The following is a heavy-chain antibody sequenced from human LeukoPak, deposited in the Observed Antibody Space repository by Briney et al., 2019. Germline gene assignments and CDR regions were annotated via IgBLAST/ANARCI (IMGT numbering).Heavy chain of an antibody. J-gene: IGHJ4*02. V-gene: IGHV1-2*02. D-gene: IGHD4-23*01. CDR1: GYTFTGYY. CDR3: ARDQEAYGGTPDY. Sequence: ASVKVSCKASGYTFTGYYMHWVRQAPGQGLEWMGWINPNSGGTNYAQKFQGRVTMTRDTSISTAYMELSRLRSDDTAVYYCARDQEAYGGTPDYWGQGTLVTVSS. CDR2: INPNSGGT.